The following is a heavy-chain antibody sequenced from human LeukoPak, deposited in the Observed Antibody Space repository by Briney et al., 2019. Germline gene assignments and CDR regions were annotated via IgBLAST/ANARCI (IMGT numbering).Heavy chain of an antibody. V-gene: IGHV1-18*01. J-gene: IGHJ5*02. D-gene: IGHD1-26*01. CDR3: ARGETDIVGATPEAVWFDP. Sequence: GASVKVSCKASGYTFTSYGISWVRQAPGQGLEWMGWIGAYNGNTNYAQKLQGRVTMTTDTSTSTAYMELRSLRSDDTAVYYCARGETDIVGATPEAVWFDPWGQGTLVTVSS. CDR1: GYTFTSYG. CDR2: IGAYNGNT.